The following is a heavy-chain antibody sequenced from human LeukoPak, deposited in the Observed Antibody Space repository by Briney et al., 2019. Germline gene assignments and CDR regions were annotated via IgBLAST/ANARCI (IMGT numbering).Heavy chain of an antibody. Sequence: ASVKVSCNASGYTLDRFGISWVRQAPGPGLEWVGWINPYNGKTIFGEKFKGRVTMTADTSTSTVYMELTSLTSDDTAVYFCARDTPQHLKRFDYWGQGTLVTVSS. CDR3: ARDTPQHLKRFDY. D-gene: IGHD6-13*01. V-gene: IGHV1-18*01. J-gene: IGHJ4*02. CDR1: GYTLDRFG. CDR2: INPYNGKT.